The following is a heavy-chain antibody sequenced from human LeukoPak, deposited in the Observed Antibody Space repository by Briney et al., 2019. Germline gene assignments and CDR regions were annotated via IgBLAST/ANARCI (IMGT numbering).Heavy chain of an antibody. Sequence: PGGSLRLSCAASGFTFSRYAMTWVRQAPGEGLEWVSTLSASGGETYYADSVKGRFTISGDNSRNTLYLQISTLRADDTAVYCCAKDSVEMAVAVHFDYWGQGTLVTVSS. J-gene: IGHJ4*02. D-gene: IGHD6-19*01. V-gene: IGHV3-23*01. CDR1: GFTFSRYA. CDR2: LSASGGET. CDR3: AKDSVEMAVAVHFDY.